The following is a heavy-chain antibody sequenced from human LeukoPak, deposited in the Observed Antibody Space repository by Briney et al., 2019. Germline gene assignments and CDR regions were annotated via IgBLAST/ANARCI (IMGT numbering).Heavy chain of an antibody. CDR3: ARVPDDYGLDAFDI. V-gene: IGHV4-31*03. CDR2: IYYSGST. Sequence: PSETLSLTCTVSGGSISSGGYYWSWIRQHPGKGLEWIGYIYYSGSTYYNPSLKSRVTISVDKSKNQFSLKLSSVTAADTAVYYCARVPDDYGLDAFDIWGQGTMVTVSS. J-gene: IGHJ3*02. D-gene: IGHD4-17*01. CDR1: GGSISSGGYY.